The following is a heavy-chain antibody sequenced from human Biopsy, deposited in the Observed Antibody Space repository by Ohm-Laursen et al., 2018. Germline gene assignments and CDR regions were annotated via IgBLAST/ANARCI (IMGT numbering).Heavy chain of an antibody. V-gene: IGHV4-38-2*01. Sequence: TLSLTCAVSGYSISSDYRWGWIRQVPGKTLEWLGNIFKDGNTHYNPSLRSRRIISIDTSKNQFSLMMTSVSGADTAVYFCARVGSGWAPFDKWGPGTLVTVSS. CDR3: ARVGSGWAPFDK. D-gene: IGHD6-19*01. CDR2: IFKDGNT. CDR1: GYSISSDYR. J-gene: IGHJ4*02.